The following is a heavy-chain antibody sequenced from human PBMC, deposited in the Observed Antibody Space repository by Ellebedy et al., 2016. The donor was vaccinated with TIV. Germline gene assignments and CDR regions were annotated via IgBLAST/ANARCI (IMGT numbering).Heavy chain of an antibody. V-gene: IGHV1-2*02. CDR1: GYTFTGHY. D-gene: IGHD6-19*01. J-gene: IGHJ4*02. CDR2: INPDNGGK. CDR3: ARAASAWFNDY. Sequence: AASVKVSCKASGYTFTGHYMYWVRQAPGQRLEWMGWINPDNGGKRYAQKFQGRVTMTRDTSITTAYMELSSLRSDDTAMYYCARAASAWFNDYWGQGTLVTVSS.